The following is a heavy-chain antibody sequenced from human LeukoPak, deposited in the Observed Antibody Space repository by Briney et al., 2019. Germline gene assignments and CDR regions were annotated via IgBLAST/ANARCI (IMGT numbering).Heavy chain of an antibody. CDR3: ARDLRLRYFDWLLSNDAFDI. J-gene: IGHJ3*02. CDR1: GGTFSSYA. D-gene: IGHD3-9*01. CDR2: IIPIFGTA. Sequence: SVKVSCKASGGTFSSYAISWVRQAPGQGLEWMGGIIPIFGTANYAQKFQGRVTMTRNTSISTAYMELSSLRSEDTAVYYCARDLRLRYFDWLLSNDAFDIWGQGTMVTVSS. V-gene: IGHV1-69*05.